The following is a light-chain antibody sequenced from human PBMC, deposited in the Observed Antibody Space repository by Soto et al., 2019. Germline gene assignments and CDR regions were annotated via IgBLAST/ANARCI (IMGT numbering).Light chain of an antibody. Sequence: QLVLTQSSSASASLGSSVRLTCTLSSGHSTYIIAWHQQQPGKAPRYLMNLEGSGRYSKGSGVPDRFSGSSSGADRYLTISNLQFEDEADYYCETWDSNTRLFGGGTKVTVL. J-gene: IGLJ3*02. CDR3: ETWDSNTRL. CDR2: LEGSGRY. CDR1: SGHSTYI. V-gene: IGLV4-60*02.